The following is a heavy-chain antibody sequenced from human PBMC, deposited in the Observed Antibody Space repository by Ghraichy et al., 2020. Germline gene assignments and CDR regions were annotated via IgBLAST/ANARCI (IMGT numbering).Heavy chain of an antibody. Sequence: ASVKVSCKASGYTFTGYYMHWVRQAPGQGLEWMGWINPNSGGTNYAQKFQGRVTMTRDTSISTAYMELSRLRSDDTAVYYCARVTGAASYYFDYWGQGTLVTVSS. CDR1: GYTFTGYY. CDR3: ARVTGAASYYFDY. V-gene: IGHV1-2*02. J-gene: IGHJ4*02. D-gene: IGHD2-15*01. CDR2: INPNSGGT.